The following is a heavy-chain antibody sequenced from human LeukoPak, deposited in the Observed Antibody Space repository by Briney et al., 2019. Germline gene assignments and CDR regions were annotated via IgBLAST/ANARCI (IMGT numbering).Heavy chain of an antibody. Sequence: GASVTVSCKTSVYMVIDYYTHWVRQAPGQGLEWMGWLRGDTGDTDSPQKFKGRVTMTRDTATNTAYMQLSRLTYDDTAIYFCARVRDNACDYWGQGTLVTVSS. J-gene: IGHJ4*02. V-gene: IGHV1-2*02. CDR2: LRGDTGDT. CDR3: ARVRDNACDY. CDR1: VYMVIDYY. D-gene: IGHD1-1*01.